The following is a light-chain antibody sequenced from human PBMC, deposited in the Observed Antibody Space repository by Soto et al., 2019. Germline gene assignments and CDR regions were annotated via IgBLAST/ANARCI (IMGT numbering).Light chain of an antibody. Sequence: EIVLTQSPGTLSLSPGERATLSCRASQSVSSSSYLAWYQQKPGQAPRLLIYGASSRATGIPDRFSGSGSATDFPLTISRLEPEDFAVYYCRQYGSSPSYTFGQGNKLEIK. J-gene: IGKJ2*01. V-gene: IGKV3-20*01. CDR1: QSVSSSSY. CDR2: GAS. CDR3: RQYGSSPSYT.